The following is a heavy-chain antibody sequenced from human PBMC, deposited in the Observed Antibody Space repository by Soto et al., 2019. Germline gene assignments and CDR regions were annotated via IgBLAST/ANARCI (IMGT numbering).Heavy chain of an antibody. V-gene: IGHV4-30-4*01. CDR2: IFYSGTT. D-gene: IGHD1-7*01. CDR3: ARDLWVAPELYYYGMDV. Sequence: QVQLQESGPGLVRPSQTLSLTCTVSGDSISSADYYWSWIRQTPGKGLEWIGHIFYSGTTYYNPSLKSRLTISVDTSKNHVSLRLTSVTAADTAVYYCARDLWVAPELYYYGMDVWGQGTTVTVSS. J-gene: IGHJ6*02. CDR1: GDSISSADYY.